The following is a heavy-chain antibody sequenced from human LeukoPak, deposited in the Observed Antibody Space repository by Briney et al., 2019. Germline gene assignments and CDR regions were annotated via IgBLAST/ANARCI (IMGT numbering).Heavy chain of an antibody. CDR2: INPNSGGT. Sequence: ASVKVSCKASGYTFTGYYMHWVRQAPGQGLEWMGWINPNSGGTNYAQKFQGRVTMTRDTSISTAYMELRSLRSDDTAVYYCAREHKWELQSGGAFDIWGQGTMVTVSS. CDR1: GYTFTGYY. J-gene: IGHJ3*02. CDR3: AREHKWELQSGGAFDI. V-gene: IGHV1-2*02. D-gene: IGHD1-26*01.